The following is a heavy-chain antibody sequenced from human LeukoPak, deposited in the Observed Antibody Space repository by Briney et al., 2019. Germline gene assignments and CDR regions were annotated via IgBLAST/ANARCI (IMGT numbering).Heavy chain of an antibody. V-gene: IGHV3-48*03. D-gene: IGHD3-16*01. J-gene: IGHJ4*02. CDR3: ARGGPRQGLFDY. CDR2: ISSSGSTI. CDR1: GFTFSSYE. Sequence: PGGSLRLSCAASGFTFSSYEMNWVRQAPGKGLEWVSYISSSGSTIYYADSVKGRFTISRDKAKNSLYLQMNSLRAEDTAVYYCARGGPRQGLFDYWGQGTLVTVSS.